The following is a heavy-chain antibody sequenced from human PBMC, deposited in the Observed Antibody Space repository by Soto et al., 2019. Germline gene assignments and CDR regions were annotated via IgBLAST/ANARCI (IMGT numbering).Heavy chain of an antibody. J-gene: IGHJ2*01. Sequence: EVQLVESGGGLVQPGRSLRLSCAASGFTFDDYAMHWVRQAPGKGLEWVSGISWNSGSIGYADSVKGRFTISRDNAKNSLYLQMNSLRAEDTALYYCAKDLQAWGHGIFYLWGRGTLVTVSS. CDR2: ISWNSGSI. CDR1: GFTFDDYA. CDR3: AKDLQAWGHGIFYL. V-gene: IGHV3-9*01. D-gene: IGHD7-27*01.